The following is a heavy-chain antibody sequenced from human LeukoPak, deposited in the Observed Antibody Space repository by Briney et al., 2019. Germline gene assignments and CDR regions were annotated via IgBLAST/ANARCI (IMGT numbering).Heavy chain of an antibody. CDR3: ARDWPTVITDY. D-gene: IGHD4-11*01. J-gene: IGHJ4*02. CDR2: IRADNGDT. V-gene: IGHV1-18*01. CDR1: GYTFTSRG. Sequence: ASVKVSCKTSGYTFTSRGISWVRQAPGQGLEWMGWIRADNGDTKYAQKFQDRLTVTTDTSTGAAYMELRSLSADDTAVYYCARDWPTVITDYWGQGTLVTVSS.